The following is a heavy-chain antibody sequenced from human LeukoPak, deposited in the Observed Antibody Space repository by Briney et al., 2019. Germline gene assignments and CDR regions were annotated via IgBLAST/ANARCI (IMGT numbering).Heavy chain of an antibody. CDR2: ISAYNGNT. D-gene: IGHD6-19*01. J-gene: IGHJ4*02. Sequence: GASVKVSCKASGYTFTSYGISWVRQAPGQGLAWMGWISAYNGNTNYAQKLQGRVTMTTDTSTSTAYMELRSLRSDDTAVYYCARDGGGGYSSGWYDYWGQGTLVTVSS. V-gene: IGHV1-18*01. CDR3: ARDGGGGYSSGWYDY. CDR1: GYTFTSYG.